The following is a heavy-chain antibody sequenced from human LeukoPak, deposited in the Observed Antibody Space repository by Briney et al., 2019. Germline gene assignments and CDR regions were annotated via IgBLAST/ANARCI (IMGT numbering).Heavy chain of an antibody. V-gene: IGHV3-30*18. CDR1: RFTFSSYG. CDR2: ISYDGSNK. J-gene: IGHJ4*02. CDR3: ANLPSRHYDSSGPAAHFDY. D-gene: IGHD3-22*01. Sequence: PGGSLRLSCAASRFTFSSYGMHWVRQAPGKGLEGVAVISYDGSNKYYADSVKGRFTISRDNSKNTLYLQMNSLRAEDTAVYYCANLPSRHYDSSGPAAHFDYWGQGTLVTVSS.